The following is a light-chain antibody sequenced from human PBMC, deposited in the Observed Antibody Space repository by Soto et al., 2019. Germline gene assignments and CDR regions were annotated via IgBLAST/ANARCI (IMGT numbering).Light chain of an antibody. V-gene: IGLV2-14*01. CDR3: SSYTSSSTS. CDR2: DVS. CDR1: SSDVGGYNY. Sequence: QSALTQPASVSGSPGQSITISCTGTSSDVGGYNYVSWYQQHPGKAPKLMIYDVSNRPSGVSNRFSSSKSGNTASLTISGLQAEDEADYYCSSYTSSSTSFGGGTKVTVL. J-gene: IGLJ2*01.